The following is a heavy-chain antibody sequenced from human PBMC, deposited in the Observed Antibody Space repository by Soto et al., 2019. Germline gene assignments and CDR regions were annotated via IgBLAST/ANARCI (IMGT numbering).Heavy chain of an antibody. D-gene: IGHD3-16*02. J-gene: IGHJ3*02. V-gene: IGHV3-23*01. CDR3: ANNPPRYDYIWGGYRVI. CDR2: ISGSGGST. CDR1: GFTFSSYA. Sequence: GGSLRLSCAASGFTFSSYAMSWVRQAPGKGLEWVSAISGSGGSTYYADSVKGRFTISRDNSKNTLYLQMNSLRAEDTAVYYCANNPPRYDYIWGGYRVIWGQGTMVTVSS.